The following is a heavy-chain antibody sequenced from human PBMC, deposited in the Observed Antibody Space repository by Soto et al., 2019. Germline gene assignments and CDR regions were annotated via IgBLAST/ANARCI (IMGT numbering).Heavy chain of an antibody. V-gene: IGHV3-15*07. CDR3: ATDGGA. Sequence: EVQLVESGGGLVKPGGSLTLSCAASGFTFTYAWMNWVRQAPGTGLEWVGRIKSKTAGGTTDYTAPVKGRFTISRDDSKNTLFLQMNSLTAEDTAVYYCATDGGAWGQGTLVTVSS. CDR1: GFTFTYAW. CDR2: IKSKTAGGTT. J-gene: IGHJ5*02. D-gene: IGHD3-10*01.